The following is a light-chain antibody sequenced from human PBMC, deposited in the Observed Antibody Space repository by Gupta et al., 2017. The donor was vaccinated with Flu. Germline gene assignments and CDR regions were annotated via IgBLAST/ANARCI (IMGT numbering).Light chain of an antibody. Sequence: QSALTQPASVSGSPGQSITISCTGTSSDVGGYNYVSWYKQHPGKAPKLMMYDVSNRPSGVSNRGSGSKSGNNESMHISGLQAECEADEYYSQSKRSSTVVFGGGTKMTGL. CDR1: SSDVGGYNY. J-gene: IGLJ2*01. CDR3: SQSKRSSTVV. V-gene: IGLV2-14*01. CDR2: DVS.